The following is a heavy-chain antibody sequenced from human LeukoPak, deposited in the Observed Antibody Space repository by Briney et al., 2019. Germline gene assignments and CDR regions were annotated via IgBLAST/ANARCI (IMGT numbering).Heavy chain of an antibody. D-gene: IGHD6-13*01. CDR2: INSDGSST. J-gene: IGHJ4*02. CDR1: GFTFSSYW. V-gene: IGHV3-74*01. Sequence: GSLRLSCAASGFTFSSYWMHWVRQAPGKGLVWVSRINSDGSSTSYADSVKGRFTISRDNAKNTLYLQMNSLRAEDTAVYYCARGQQLALAPFDYWGQGTLVTVSS. CDR3: ARGQQLALAPFDY.